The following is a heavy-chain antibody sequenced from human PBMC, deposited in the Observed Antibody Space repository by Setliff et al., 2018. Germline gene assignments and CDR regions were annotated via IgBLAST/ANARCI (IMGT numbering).Heavy chain of an antibody. CDR3: ARIDLGGSGYPDY. CDR2: IHYGGGHI. J-gene: IGHJ4*02. CDR1: GFTFSTSA. Sequence: GGSLRLSCATSGFTFSTSAMHWLRQSPDNRLEWLAYIHYGGGHIQYADSVKGRFTISRDNAKNSLYLQMNSLRAEDTAVYYCARIDLGGSGYPDYWGQGTLVTVSS. D-gene: IGHD3-3*01. V-gene: IGHV3-30*02.